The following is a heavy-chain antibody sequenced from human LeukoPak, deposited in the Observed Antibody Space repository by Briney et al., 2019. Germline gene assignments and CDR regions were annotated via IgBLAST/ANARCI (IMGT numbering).Heavy chain of an antibody. CDR3: AKDISGGKRPEYAFDI. V-gene: IGHV3-43*01. Sequence: GGSLRLSCAASGFTFDDYTMHWVRQAPGKGLEWVSLISWDGGSTYYADSVKGRFTISRDNSKNSLYLQMNSLRTEDTALYYCAKDISGGKRPEYAFDIWGQGTMVTVSS. D-gene: IGHD4-23*01. J-gene: IGHJ3*02. CDR1: GFTFDDYT. CDR2: ISWDGGST.